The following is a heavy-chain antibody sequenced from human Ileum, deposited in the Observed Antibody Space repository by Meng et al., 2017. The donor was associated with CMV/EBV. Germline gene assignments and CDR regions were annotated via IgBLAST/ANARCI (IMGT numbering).Heavy chain of an antibody. D-gene: IGHD3-10*01. CDR2: IQYDGSNK. V-gene: IGHV3-30*02. CDR1: GFTFSSYA. Sequence: GESLKISCAASGFTFSSYAMHWVRQAPGKGLEWVAFIQYDGSNKYYADSVKGRFTISRDNSTNTLYLQMNSLRTEDTAVYYCAKSFAVRGVFIDYWGQGTLVTVSS. CDR3: AKSFAVRGVFIDY. J-gene: IGHJ4*02.